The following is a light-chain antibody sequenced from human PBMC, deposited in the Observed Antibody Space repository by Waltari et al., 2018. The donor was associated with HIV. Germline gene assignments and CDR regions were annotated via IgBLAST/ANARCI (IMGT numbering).Light chain of an antibody. J-gene: IGKJ3*01. CDR1: QQINRY. CDR3: QQSYGAPFT. Sequence: QMTQSPSALSASLGDTGTITCRASQQINRYLNWYQKKVGEPPKLLIYGVSSLQRGVPARFRGSGSGSDYILTISNLQSDDFATYFCQQSYGAPFTFGPGSTL. CDR2: GVS. V-gene: IGKV1-39*01.